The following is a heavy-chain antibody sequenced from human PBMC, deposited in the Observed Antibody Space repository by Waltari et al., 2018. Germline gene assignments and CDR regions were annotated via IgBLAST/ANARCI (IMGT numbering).Heavy chain of an antibody. V-gene: IGHV4-59*08. Sequence: HVQLQESGPGLVKPSETSSLQCTVLGASFRNAPLPWTRQAPGKGLELIAYLRYTGGTKWNPSLQSRVTVSADTSKKQFSLRLTSVTAADTAVYYCARLPTTYYDSLGWGFFDQWGQGIMVTVSS. CDR3: ARLPTTYYDSLGWGFFDQ. CDR2: LRYTGGT. D-gene: IGHD3-22*01. CDR1: GASFRNAP. J-gene: IGHJ4*02.